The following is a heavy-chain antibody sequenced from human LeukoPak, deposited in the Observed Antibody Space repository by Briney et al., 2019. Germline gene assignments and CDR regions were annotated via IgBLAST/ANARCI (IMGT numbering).Heavy chain of an antibody. D-gene: IGHD3-22*01. CDR2: IIPIFGTA. CDR3: ARATYYYDSSGYYSPRWYFDL. V-gene: IGHV1-69*06. Sequence: ASVKVSCKASGGTFSSYAISWVRQAPGQGLEWMGGIIPIFGTANYAQKFQGRVTITADKSTSTAYMELSSLRSEDTAVYYCARATYYYDSSGYYSPRWYFDLWGRGTLVTVSS. J-gene: IGHJ2*01. CDR1: GGTFSSYA.